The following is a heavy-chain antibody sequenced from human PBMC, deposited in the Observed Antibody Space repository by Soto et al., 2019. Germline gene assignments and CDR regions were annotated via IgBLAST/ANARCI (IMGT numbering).Heavy chain of an antibody. D-gene: IGHD3-22*01. Sequence: ASVKGSCKASGYTLTSYGISWVLQAPGQGLEWMGWISAYNGNTNYAQKLQGRVTMTTDTSTSTAYMELRSLRSDDTAVYYCARDQRYYYDSSGYPYYFDYWGQGTLVTVSS. CDR1: GYTLTSYG. V-gene: IGHV1-18*01. CDR2: ISAYNGNT. J-gene: IGHJ4*02. CDR3: ARDQRYYYDSSGYPYYFDY.